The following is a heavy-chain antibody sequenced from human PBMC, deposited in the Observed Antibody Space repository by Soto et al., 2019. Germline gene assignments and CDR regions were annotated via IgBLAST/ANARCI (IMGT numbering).Heavy chain of an antibody. CDR3: AKIDPPQIFGVVHDAFDI. CDR1: GFTFSSYA. Sequence: PGGSLRLSCAASGFTFSSYAMSWVRQAPGKGLEWVSAISGSGGSTYYADSVKGRFTISRDNSKNTLYLQMNSLRAEDTAVYYCAKIDPPQIFGVVHDAFDIWGQGTMVTVSS. D-gene: IGHD3-3*01. V-gene: IGHV3-23*01. CDR2: ISGSGGST. J-gene: IGHJ3*02.